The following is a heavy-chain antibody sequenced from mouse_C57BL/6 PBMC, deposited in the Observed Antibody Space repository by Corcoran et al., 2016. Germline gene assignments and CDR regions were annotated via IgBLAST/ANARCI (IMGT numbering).Heavy chain of an antibody. CDR1: GYAFSSSW. CDR2: IYPGDGDT. CDR3: AVNWDWGAY. J-gene: IGHJ3*01. D-gene: IGHD4-1*01. V-gene: IGHV1-80*01. Sequence: QVQLQQSGAELVKPGASVKIACKASGYAFSSSWMNWVKQRPGKGLEWIGQIYPGDGDTNYNGKFKGKATLTADKSSSTAYMQLSSLTSEDSAVYFCAVNWDWGAYCGQGTLVTVSA.